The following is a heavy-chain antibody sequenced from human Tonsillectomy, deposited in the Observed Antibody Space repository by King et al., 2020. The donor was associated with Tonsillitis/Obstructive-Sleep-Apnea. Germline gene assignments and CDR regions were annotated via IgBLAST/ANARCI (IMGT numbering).Heavy chain of an antibody. Sequence: EVQLVQSGGGLVQPGGSLRLSCAASGFTFRSYDMHWVRQVTGKGLEWVSTIGTTGDTYYPGSVKGRFTISRDNAKNSVYLQMNSLRAGDTAGYYCARGWRAVAAFDCWGQGTLVTVSS. J-gene: IGHJ4*02. V-gene: IGHV3-13*04. CDR3: ARGWRAVAAFDC. CDR1: GFTFRSYD. CDR2: IGTTGDT. D-gene: IGHD6-19*01.